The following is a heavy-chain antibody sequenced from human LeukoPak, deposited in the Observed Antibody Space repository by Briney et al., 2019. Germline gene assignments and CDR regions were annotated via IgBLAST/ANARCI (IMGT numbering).Heavy chain of an antibody. J-gene: IGHJ4*02. CDR3: ARDCSSTSCYGY. CDR1: GFTVSSNY. V-gene: IGHV3-66*01. D-gene: IGHD2-2*01. CDR2: IYSGGST. Sequence: PGGSLRLSCAASGFTVSSNYMSWVRQAPGKGPEWVSVIYSGGSTYYADSVKGRFTISRDNSKNTLYLQMNSLRAEDTAVYYCARDCSSTSCYGYWGQGTLVTVSS.